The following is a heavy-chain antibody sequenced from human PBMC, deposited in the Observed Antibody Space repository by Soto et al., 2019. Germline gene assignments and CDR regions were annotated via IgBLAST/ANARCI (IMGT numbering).Heavy chain of an antibody. V-gene: IGHV1-69*02. Sequence: QVQLVQSGADVQRPGSSVRVSCKASGDTFNFYTINWVRQAPGQGLQWMGRINPILSMSNYAPRFQGRATXTXDXXTTTAYMELSSLRSEDTAMYYCATSYGSGYRAFDSWGQGALVTVSS. CDR3: ATSYGSGYRAFDS. J-gene: IGHJ4*02. CDR2: INPILSMS. CDR1: GDTFNFYT. D-gene: IGHD3-10*01.